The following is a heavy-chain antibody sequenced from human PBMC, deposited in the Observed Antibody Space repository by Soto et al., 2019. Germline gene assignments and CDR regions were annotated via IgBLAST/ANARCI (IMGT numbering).Heavy chain of an antibody. Sequence: QVRLVESGGGVVQPGRSPRLSCTASGFSFSSYAMYWFRQPPGKGLEWVAVISHDGINKHYADSVKDRVTVSRDNSNHSLDLQLNSLRGEDTAMYYCARDMYSSDYFVKWFEPWGQGTLVTVSS. CDR3: ARDMYSSDYFVKWFEP. CDR1: GFSFSSYA. V-gene: IGHV3-30-3*01. D-gene: IGHD6-19*01. J-gene: IGHJ5*02. CDR2: ISHDGINK.